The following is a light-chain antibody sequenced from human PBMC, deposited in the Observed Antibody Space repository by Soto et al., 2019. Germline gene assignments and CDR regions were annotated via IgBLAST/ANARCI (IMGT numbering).Light chain of an antibody. CDR3: QQYGRPPQT. J-gene: IGKJ1*01. V-gene: IGKV3-20*01. CDR2: GAS. CDR1: QSVSSSY. Sequence: EIVLTQSPGTLSLSPGERATLSCRASQSVSSSYLACYQQKPGQAPRLLIYGASSRATGIPDRFSGSGSGADFTLTISRLEPEDFAVYYCQQYGRPPQTFGQGT.